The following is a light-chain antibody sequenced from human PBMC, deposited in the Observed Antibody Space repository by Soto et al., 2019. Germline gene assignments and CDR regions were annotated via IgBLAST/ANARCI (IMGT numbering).Light chain of an antibody. CDR2: DAS. CDR1: QNISIY. J-gene: IGKJ5*01. CDR3: QQYEKLPT. Sequence: DIQMTQSPSSLSASVGDRVTSTCPASQNISIYLNWYQQKPGRDPMLLIYDASNLEAGVPSRFRGSGSGTDFAFTISRLQSEDIATYYCQQYEKLPTFGRGTRLVIK. V-gene: IGKV1-33*01.